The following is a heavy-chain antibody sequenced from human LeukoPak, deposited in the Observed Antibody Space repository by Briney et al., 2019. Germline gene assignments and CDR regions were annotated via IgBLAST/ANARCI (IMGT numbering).Heavy chain of an antibody. Sequence: SVKVSCKASGGTFSSYAISWVRQARGQGLEWMGGIIPIFGTANYAQKFQGRVTITADESTSTAYMELSSLRSEDTAVYYCARDTLPHYYDSSGYSWGQGTLVTVSS. CDR2: IIPIFGTA. J-gene: IGHJ4*02. D-gene: IGHD3-22*01. CDR3: ARDTLPHYYDSSGYS. V-gene: IGHV1-69*13. CDR1: GGTFSSYA.